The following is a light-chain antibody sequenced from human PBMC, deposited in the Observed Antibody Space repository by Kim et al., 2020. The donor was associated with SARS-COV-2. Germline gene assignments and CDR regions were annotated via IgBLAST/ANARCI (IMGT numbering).Light chain of an antibody. CDR1: QSVNRN. Sequence: DIVVTQSPATLSLSPGERATLSCRASQSVNRNLAWYQQKPGQAPRLLIYAASTRATGIPDRFSGSGSGTEFTLTISSLQSEDFAFYYCQQYNNWPPWTFGQGTKLEI. CDR2: AAS. CDR3: QQYNNWPPWT. J-gene: IGKJ1*01. V-gene: IGKV3-15*01.